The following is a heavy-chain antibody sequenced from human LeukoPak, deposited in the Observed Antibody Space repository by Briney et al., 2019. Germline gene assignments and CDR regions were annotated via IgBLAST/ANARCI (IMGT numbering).Heavy chain of an antibody. V-gene: IGHV3-48*01. D-gene: IGHD1-1*01. Sequence: GGSLRLSCAASGFTFSSYSMNWVRQAPGKGLEWVSYISSSSSTIYYADPVKGRFTISRDNAKNSLYLQMNSLRAEDTAVYYCAREGTTGLDWFDPWGQGTLVTVSS. CDR2: ISSSSSTI. CDR1: GFTFSSYS. J-gene: IGHJ5*02. CDR3: AREGTTGLDWFDP.